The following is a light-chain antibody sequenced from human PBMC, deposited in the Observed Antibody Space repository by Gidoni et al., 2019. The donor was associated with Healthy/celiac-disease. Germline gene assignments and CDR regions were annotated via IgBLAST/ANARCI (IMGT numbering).Light chain of an antibody. Sequence: ERVLTQSPGPLSLSPGERATLSCRASQSVSSSYLAWYQQKPGQAPRLLIYGASSRATGIPDRFSGSGSGTDFTLTISRLEPEDFAVYYCQQYGSSPPITFGGGTKVEIK. CDR2: GAS. CDR3: QQYGSSPPIT. V-gene: IGKV3-20*01. CDR1: QSVSSSY. J-gene: IGKJ4*01.